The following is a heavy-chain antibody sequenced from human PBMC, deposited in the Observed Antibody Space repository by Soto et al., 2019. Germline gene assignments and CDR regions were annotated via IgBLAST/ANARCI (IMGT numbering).Heavy chain of an antibody. J-gene: IGHJ6*03. D-gene: IGHD2-2*01. CDR2: IYYSGST. CDR3: ARERIVVVPAATWNYYMDV. CDR1: GGSISSGGYY. Sequence: QVQLQESGPGLVKPSQTLSLTCTVSGGSISSGGYYWSWIRQHPGKGLEWIGYIYYSGSTYYNPSLKGRVTISVDTSKNQFSLKLSSVTAADTAVYYCARERIVVVPAATWNYYMDVWGKGTTVTVSS. V-gene: IGHV4-31*03.